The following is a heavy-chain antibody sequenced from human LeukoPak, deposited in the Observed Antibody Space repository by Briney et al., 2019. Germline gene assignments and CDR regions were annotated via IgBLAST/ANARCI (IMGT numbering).Heavy chain of an antibody. CDR2: INPNSGGT. V-gene: IGHV1-2*06. D-gene: IGHD5-18*01. Sequence: GASVKVSCKASGYTFTGYYMHWVRQAPGQGLECMGRINPNSGGTNYAQKFQGRVTMTRDTSISTAYMELSRLRSDDTAVYYCASGDTAMVTFAFDIWGQGTMVTVSS. J-gene: IGHJ3*02. CDR1: GYTFTGYY. CDR3: ASGDTAMVTFAFDI.